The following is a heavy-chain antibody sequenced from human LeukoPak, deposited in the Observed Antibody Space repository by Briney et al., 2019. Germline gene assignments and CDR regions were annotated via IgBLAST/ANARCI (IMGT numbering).Heavy chain of an antibody. CDR2: IVGNGGGI. D-gene: IGHD3-16*02. Sequence: GGSLRLSCTASGFTFSTYAMNWVRQAPGMGLEWVAVIVGNGGGIHYADSVEGRFTISRDNYKNTVYLQMNSLRAEDAAVYYCAKDRIPDGRYSIDYWGQGTLVTVSS. V-gene: IGHV3-23*01. CDR3: AKDRIPDGRYSIDY. J-gene: IGHJ4*02. CDR1: GFTFSTYA.